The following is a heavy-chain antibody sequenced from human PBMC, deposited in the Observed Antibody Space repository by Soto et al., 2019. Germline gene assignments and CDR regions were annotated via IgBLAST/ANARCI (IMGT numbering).Heavy chain of an antibody. CDR1: AGTFSSYA. CDR2: IIPIFGTA. V-gene: IGHV1-69*13. CDR3: ARDPGYYDSSGYL. Sequence: SVTVSCKASAGTFSSYAISWVRQAPGQGLEWMGGIIPIFGTANYAQKFQGRVTITADESTSTAYMELSSLRSEDTAVYYCARDPGYYDSSGYLWGQGTLVTVSS. J-gene: IGHJ4*02. D-gene: IGHD3-22*01.